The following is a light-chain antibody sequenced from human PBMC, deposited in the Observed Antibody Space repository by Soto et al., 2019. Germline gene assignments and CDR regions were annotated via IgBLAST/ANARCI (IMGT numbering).Light chain of an antibody. V-gene: IGLV1-44*01. J-gene: IGLJ2*01. CDR1: SSNIGRNA. CDR2: FNN. CDR3: AALEDSRNGVV. Sequence: QSVLTQPPSASVTPGQRVTISCSGSSSNIGRNAVNWYQQLPGPAPKLLIYFNNQRPSGVPDLFYGSKSGTSASLASSGLQSYDEADYYCAALEDSRNGVVFGGGTTVTVL.